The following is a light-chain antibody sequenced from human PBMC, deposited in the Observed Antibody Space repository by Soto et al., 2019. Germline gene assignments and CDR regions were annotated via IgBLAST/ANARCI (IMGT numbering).Light chain of an antibody. CDR2: KDN. CDR1: ALPKQY. J-gene: IGLJ3*02. Sequence: SYELTQPPSVSVSPGQTARITCSGDALPKQYAFWYQQKPGQAPVLVIYKDNGRPSGIPERFSGSSSGTIVTLTISGVQAEDEADYYCQSADSSDTYWVFGGGTQLTVL. V-gene: IGLV3-25*03. CDR3: QSADSSDTYWV.